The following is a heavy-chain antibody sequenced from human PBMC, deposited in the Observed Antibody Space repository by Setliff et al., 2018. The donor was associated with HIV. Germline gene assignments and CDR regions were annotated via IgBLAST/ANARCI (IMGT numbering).Heavy chain of an antibody. Sequence: PSETLSLTCSVSGGSVSSTSNYWGWIRQPPGKGLEWIGSIYYSGSTYYNPSLKSRVTVSVDTSKNQFSLKVRSVTAADAAVYYCARDARATAGGIEDLDLWGQGTLVTVSS. J-gene: IGHJ5*02. CDR1: GGSVSSTSNY. CDR3: ARDARATAGGIEDLDL. D-gene: IGHD6-13*01. V-gene: IGHV4-39*07. CDR2: IYYSGST.